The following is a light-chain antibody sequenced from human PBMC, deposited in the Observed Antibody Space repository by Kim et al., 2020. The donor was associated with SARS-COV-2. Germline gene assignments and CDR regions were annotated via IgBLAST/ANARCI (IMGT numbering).Light chain of an antibody. CDR1: QSVTTN. V-gene: IGKV3-11*01. Sequence: VSPGERATLSCRASQSVTTNVAWYRQKPGQAPRLLLFGASNRATGIPARFSGSGSGTDFTLTISSLEPEDFAVYYCQQRNNWLTFGGGTKVDIK. CDR2: GAS. CDR3: QQRNNWLT. J-gene: IGKJ4*01.